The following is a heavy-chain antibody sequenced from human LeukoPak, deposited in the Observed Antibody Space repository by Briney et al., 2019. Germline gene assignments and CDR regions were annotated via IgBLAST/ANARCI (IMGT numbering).Heavy chain of an antibody. CDR1: GGSISSSSYY. Sequence: TSETLSLTRTVSGGSISSSSYYWGWIRQPPGKGLEWIGSIYYSRSTYYNPSLKSRVTISVDTSKNQFSLKLSSVTAADTAVYYCARVPTVTFFDYWGQGTLVTVSS. CDR2: IYYSRST. D-gene: IGHD4-17*01. J-gene: IGHJ4*02. V-gene: IGHV4-39*01. CDR3: ARVPTVTFFDY.